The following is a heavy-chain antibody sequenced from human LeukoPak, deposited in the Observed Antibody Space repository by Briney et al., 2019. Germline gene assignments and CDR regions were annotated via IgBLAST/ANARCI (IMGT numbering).Heavy chain of an antibody. CDR2: ISAYNGDT. Sequence: ASVKVSCKASGYTFTTFGISWVRQAPGQGLEWVGWISAYNGDTNYAQKLQGRVTMTTDTSTSTAYMELRSLRSDDTAVYYCARASYYCASTSCYPGDYWGQGTLATVSS. D-gene: IGHD2-2*01. CDR3: ARASYYCASTSCYPGDY. CDR1: GYTFTTFG. V-gene: IGHV1-18*01. J-gene: IGHJ4*02.